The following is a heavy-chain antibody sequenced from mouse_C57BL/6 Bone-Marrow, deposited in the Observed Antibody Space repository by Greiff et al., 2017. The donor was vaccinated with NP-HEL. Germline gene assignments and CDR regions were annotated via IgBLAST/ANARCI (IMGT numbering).Heavy chain of an antibody. D-gene: IGHD2-4*01. V-gene: IGHV1-81*01. CDR1: GYSGASDG. J-gene: IGHJ2*01. Sequence: VQLQESGAELARQGASVKLSCKALGYSGASDGGRLLGGVTGQCLEWIGEIYPRSGNTYYNEKFKGKATLTADKSSSTAYMELRSLTSEDSAVYFCARWRLRFDYWGQGTTLTVSS. CDR2: IYPRSGNT. CDR3: ARWRLRFDY.